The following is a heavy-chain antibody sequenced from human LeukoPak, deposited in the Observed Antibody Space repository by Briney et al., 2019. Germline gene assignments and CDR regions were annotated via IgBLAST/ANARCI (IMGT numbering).Heavy chain of an antibody. D-gene: IGHD1-26*01. CDR3: ARSVGATGYFDY. CDR2: INPSGGST. CDR1: GYTFTSYY. Sequence: ASVKVSCKASGYTFTSYYMHWVRQAPGQGLEWMGIINPSGGSTSYAQKFQGRVTMTRDTSTSRVYMELSSLRSGDTAVYYCARSVGATGYFDYWGQGTLVTVSS. V-gene: IGHV1-46*01. J-gene: IGHJ4*02.